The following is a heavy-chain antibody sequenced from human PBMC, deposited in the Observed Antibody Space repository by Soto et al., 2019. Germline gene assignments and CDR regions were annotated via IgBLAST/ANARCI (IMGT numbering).Heavy chain of an antibody. CDR3: DGNYPHSRQIVVDVADQEYDY. Sequence: QVLLVQSGTEVKKPGDSVKVSCTTSGYSFTSYGIAWVRQAPGQGLEWVVWISSYKHNTNFAQKFRGRDTISTDTSTETTYMELRSLRSDDKTVYYYDGNYPHSRQIVVDVADQEYDYGGQGTLVTVSS. V-gene: IGHV1-18*01. CDR2: ISSYKHNT. J-gene: IGHJ4*02. CDR1: GYSFTSYG. D-gene: IGHD2-15*01.